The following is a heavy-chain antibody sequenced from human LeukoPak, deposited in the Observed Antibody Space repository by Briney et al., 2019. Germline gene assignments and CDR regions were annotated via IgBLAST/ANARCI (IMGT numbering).Heavy chain of an antibody. D-gene: IGHD2-2*01. Sequence: SVTDSFLASGCTFISYPFSWVRPAPGRGLEWMGGIIPIFGTSNNAQKFRGRVTITTDEYTSTAYTELRSMRSEDTAVYYCSGDRCSSTSCYLWFDPWGQGTLVTVSS. J-gene: IGHJ5*02. CDR1: GCTFISYP. V-gene: IGHV1-69*05. CDR3: SGDRCSSTSCYLWFDP. CDR2: IIPIFGTS.